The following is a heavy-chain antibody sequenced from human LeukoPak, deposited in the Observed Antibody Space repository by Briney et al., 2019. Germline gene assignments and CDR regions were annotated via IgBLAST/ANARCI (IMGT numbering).Heavy chain of an antibody. CDR2: INTDGSSP. Sequence: PGGSLRLSFAASGFTFSNYWMHWVRQAPGRGLVWVSHINTDGSSPRYADSVKGRFTISRDNAKNTLYLQMNSLKAEDTAVYFCARGYYVSGSLPWDWGQGTLVTVSS. CDR3: ARGYYVSGSLPWD. J-gene: IGHJ4*02. V-gene: IGHV3-74*01. CDR1: GFTFSNYW. D-gene: IGHD3-10*01.